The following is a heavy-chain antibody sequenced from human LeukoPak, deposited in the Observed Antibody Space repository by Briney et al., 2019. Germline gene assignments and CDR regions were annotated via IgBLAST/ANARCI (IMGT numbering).Heavy chain of an antibody. D-gene: IGHD6-19*01. Sequence: ASVKVSCKASGYSFTSCFMHWVRQASGQGLEWMGLINPVTGATTYAQKFQGRVTLTRDTSTSTVYMELSSLTSDDTAMYYCARRHAGQWLDYFDYWGQGTLVTVSS. CDR2: INPVTGAT. V-gene: IGHV1-46*01. CDR1: GYSFTSCF. CDR3: ARRHAGQWLDYFDY. J-gene: IGHJ4*02.